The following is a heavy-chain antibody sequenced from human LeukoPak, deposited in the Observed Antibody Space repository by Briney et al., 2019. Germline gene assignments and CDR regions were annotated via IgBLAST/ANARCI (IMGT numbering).Heavy chain of an antibody. CDR2: IYRSGST. CDR3: ARATYYDTSGHSHYGMDV. J-gene: IGHJ6*02. Sequence: PGGSLRLSCAASGFTFTNYAMTWVRQPPGKGLEWIGEIYRSGSTNYNPSLKSRVTISLDKSKNQFSLKLSSVTAADTAVYYCARATYYDTSGHSHYGMDVWGQGTTVTVSS. V-gene: IGHV4-4*02. D-gene: IGHD3-22*01. CDR1: GFTFTNYAM.